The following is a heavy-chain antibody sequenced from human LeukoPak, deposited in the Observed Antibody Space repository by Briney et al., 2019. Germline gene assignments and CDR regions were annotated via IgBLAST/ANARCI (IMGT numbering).Heavy chain of an antibody. CDR1: GFTFSSYW. V-gene: IGHV3-7*01. D-gene: IGHD3-3*01. CDR2: IKQDGSEK. Sequence: GGSLRLSCAASGFTFSSYWMSWVRQAPGKGLEWVANIKQDGSEKYYVDSVKGRFTISRDNAKNSLYLQMNSLRAEDTAVYYCARDLRPYYDFWSGYSGVDYWGQGTLVTASS. J-gene: IGHJ4*02. CDR3: ARDLRPYYDFWSGYSGVDY.